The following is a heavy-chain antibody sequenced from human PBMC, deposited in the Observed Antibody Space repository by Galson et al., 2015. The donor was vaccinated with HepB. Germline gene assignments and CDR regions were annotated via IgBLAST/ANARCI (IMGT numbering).Heavy chain of an antibody. CDR3: ATERAL. CDR2: IRSKTDGGTT. V-gene: IGHV3-15*01. CDR1: GFTVNNAY. Sequence: SLRLSCAGSGFTVNNAYMNWVRQAPGKGLEWVGRIRSKTDGGTTDYGAPVKGRFTISRDESKNTLYLQMSSLKIEDTAVYFCATERALWGQGTLVTVSS. J-gene: IGHJ4*02.